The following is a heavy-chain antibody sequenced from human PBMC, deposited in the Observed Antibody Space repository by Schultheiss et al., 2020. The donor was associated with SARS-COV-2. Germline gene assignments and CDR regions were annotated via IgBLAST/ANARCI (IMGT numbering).Heavy chain of an antibody. J-gene: IGHJ6*03. D-gene: IGHD5-12*01. CDR3: ARNKGDTRYSGYDNYYYYMDV. CDR2: INHSGST. CDR1: GGSFSGYY. Sequence: SQTLSLTCAVYGGSFSGYYWSWIRQPPGKELEWIGEINHSGSTNYNPSLKSRVTMSVDTSKNQFSLKLSSVTAADTAVYYCARNKGDTRYSGYDNYYYYMDVWGKGTTVTVSS. V-gene: IGHV4-34*01.